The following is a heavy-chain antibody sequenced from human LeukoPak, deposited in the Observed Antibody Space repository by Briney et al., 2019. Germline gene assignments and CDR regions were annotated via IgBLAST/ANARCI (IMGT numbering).Heavy chain of an antibody. CDR1: GYTFTSYG. Sequence: ASVKVSCKASGYTFTSYGISWVRQAPGQGLEWMGWISAYNGNTNYAQKLQGRVTMTTDTSTSTAYMELRGLRSDDTVVYYCARIRQYYDYVWGSYRYDYWGQGTLVTVSS. D-gene: IGHD3-16*02. V-gene: IGHV1-18*01. CDR2: ISAYNGNT. CDR3: ARIRQYYDYVWGSYRYDY. J-gene: IGHJ4*02.